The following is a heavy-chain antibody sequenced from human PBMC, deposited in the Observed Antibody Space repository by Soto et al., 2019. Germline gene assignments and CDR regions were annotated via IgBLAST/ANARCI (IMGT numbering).Heavy chain of an antibody. CDR3: ANWTDRGGVIDACYY. J-gene: IGHJ4*02. CDR1: GFTFSSYD. D-gene: IGHD3-16*02. Sequence: GGSLRLSCAASGFTFSSYDMSWVRQAPWKGLEWVSVISGSVGSTYYADSVKGRFTISRDNSKNTLYLQMNSLRAEDTAVYYCANWTDRGGVIDACYYCGQGTLVTVSS. CDR2: ISGSVGST. V-gene: IGHV3-23*01.